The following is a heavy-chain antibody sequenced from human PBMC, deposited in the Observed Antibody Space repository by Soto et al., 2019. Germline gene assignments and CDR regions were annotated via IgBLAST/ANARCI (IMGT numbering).Heavy chain of an antibody. CDR3: VGALTYEVPYYYYGMDV. Sequence: PGGSLRLPCAASRFSFSTYLMSWVHQAPGKRLEWVANIKQGGNEKFYVDSVKGRFTISRDNDKKSLYLQMDSLRVEDTAVYYCVGALTYEVPYYYYGMDVWGQGTTVTVSS. V-gene: IGHV3-7*01. D-gene: IGHD3-16*01. CDR1: RFSFSTYL. CDR2: IKQGGNEK. J-gene: IGHJ6*02.